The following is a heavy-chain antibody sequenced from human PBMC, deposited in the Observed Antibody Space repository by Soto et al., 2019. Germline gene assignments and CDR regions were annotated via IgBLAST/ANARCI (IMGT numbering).Heavy chain of an antibody. D-gene: IGHD3-22*01. CDR1: GFTFSNGW. J-gene: IGHJ4*02. Sequence: EVQLVESGGGLVKPGGSLRLSCAASGFTFSNGWMNWVRQAPGKGLEWVGRIKRKTDGGTTDYAAPVKGRFTISRDDSKNTLYLQMNSLKTEDTAVYYCTTVFYDSSGCPDYWGQGTLVTVSS. V-gene: IGHV3-15*07. CDR2: IKRKTDGGTT. CDR3: TTVFYDSSGCPDY.